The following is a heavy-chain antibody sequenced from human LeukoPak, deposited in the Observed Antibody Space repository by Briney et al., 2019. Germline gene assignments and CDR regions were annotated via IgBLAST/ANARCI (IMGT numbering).Heavy chain of an antibody. CDR1: GYTFTSYG. D-gene: IGHD3-10*01. J-gene: IGHJ6*02. Sequence: ASVKVSCTASGYTFTSYGISWVRQAPGQGLEWMGWISAYNGNTNYAQKLQGRVTMTTDTSTSTAYMELSSLRSEDTAVYYCATAAYYYDSGSVSYGIDVWGQGTTVTVSS. V-gene: IGHV1-18*01. CDR3: ATAAYYYDSGSVSYGIDV. CDR2: ISAYNGNT.